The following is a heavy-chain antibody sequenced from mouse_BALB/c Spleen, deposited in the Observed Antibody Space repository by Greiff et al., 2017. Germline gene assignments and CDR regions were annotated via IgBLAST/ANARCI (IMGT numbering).Heavy chain of an antibody. D-gene: IGHD2-3*01. CDR1: GYTFTSYY. CDR3: TRRGDGYSFAY. J-gene: IGHJ3*01. V-gene: IGHV1S81*02. Sequence: QVQLKQSGAELVKPGASVKLSCKASGYTFTSYYMYWVKQRPGQGLEWIGEINPSNGGTNFNEKFKSKATLTVDKSSSTAYMQLSSLTSEDSAVYYCTRRGDGYSFAYWGQGTLVTVSA. CDR2: INPSNGGT.